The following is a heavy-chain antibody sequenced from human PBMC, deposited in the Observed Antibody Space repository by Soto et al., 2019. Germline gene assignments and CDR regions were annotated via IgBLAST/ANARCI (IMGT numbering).Heavy chain of an antibody. Sequence: GGSLRLSCAASGFTFSNYAMSWVRQAPGKGLEWVATITGSGGSTYYADSVKGRFTISRDNSKNTLYLQMNSLRAEDTAVYYCSKESTGSGWYYFDDRGQRTPVTVSS. D-gene: IGHD6-19*01. V-gene: IGHV3-23*01. J-gene: IGHJ4*02. CDR2: ITGSGGST. CDR3: SKESTGSGWYYFDD. CDR1: GFTFSNYA.